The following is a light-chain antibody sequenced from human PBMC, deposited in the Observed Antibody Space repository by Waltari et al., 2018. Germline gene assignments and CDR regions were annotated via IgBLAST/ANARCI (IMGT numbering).Light chain of an antibody. CDR1: SGHSSYA. V-gene: IGLV4-69*01. CDR3: QTWGTGIQV. J-gene: IGLJ2*01. CDR2: VNSDGSH. Sequence: QLVLTQSPSASASLGASVKLTCTLSSGHSSYAIAWHQQQPEKGPRYLMKVNSDGSHKKGDGIPDRFSGSSSGTERYLTISSLQSEYEADYYCQTWGTGIQVFGGGTKLTVL.